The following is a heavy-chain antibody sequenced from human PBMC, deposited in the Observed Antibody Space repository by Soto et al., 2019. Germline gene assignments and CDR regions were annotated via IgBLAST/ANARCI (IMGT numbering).Heavy chain of an antibody. J-gene: IGHJ4*02. Sequence: QVELVQSGAEVKKPGASVKVSCKASGYTFTSYGISWVRQAPGQGLEWMGWISAYNGNTNYAQKLQGRVTITTDTATTRAYMELRGMRSDDTAVDYCARDTKESYGYPETGFDYLGQGTLVTVSS. D-gene: IGHD1-26*01. CDR1: GYTFTSYG. CDR3: ARDTKESYGYPETGFDY. CDR2: ISAYNGNT. V-gene: IGHV1-18*01.